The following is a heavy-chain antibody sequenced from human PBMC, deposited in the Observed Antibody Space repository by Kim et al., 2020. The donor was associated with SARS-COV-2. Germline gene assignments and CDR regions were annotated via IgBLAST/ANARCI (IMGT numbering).Heavy chain of an antibody. D-gene: IGHD5-12*01. CDR3: AKSGVGMATIKYWYFDL. J-gene: IGHJ2*01. Sequence: VTGRFPIARDNSKNTLYLQMNSLRAEDTAVYYCAKSGVGMATIKYWYFDLWGRGTLVTVSS. V-gene: IGHV3-23*01.